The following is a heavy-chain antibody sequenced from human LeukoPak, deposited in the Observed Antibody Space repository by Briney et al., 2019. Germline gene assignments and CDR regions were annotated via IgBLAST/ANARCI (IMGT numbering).Heavy chain of an antibody. V-gene: IGHV4-61*02. CDR2: IYTSGST. CDR3: ARDDWYFDL. Sequence: SETLSLTCTVSVGSISSGSYYWSWIRQPAGKGLEWIGRIYTSGSTNYNPPLKSRVTISVDTSKNQFSLKLSSVTAADTAVYYCARDDWYFDLWGRGTLVTVSS. CDR1: VGSISSGSYY. J-gene: IGHJ2*01.